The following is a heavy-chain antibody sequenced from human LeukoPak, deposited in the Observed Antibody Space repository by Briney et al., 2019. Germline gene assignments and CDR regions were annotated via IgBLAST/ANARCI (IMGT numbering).Heavy chain of an antibody. D-gene: IGHD2-15*01. J-gene: IGHJ3*02. V-gene: IGHV4-39*01. CDR3: ASSRLGHCSGGSCYYVAFDI. CDR2: IYYSVST. CDR1: GGSISSSSYY. Sequence: VKPSETLSLTCTVSGGSISSSSYYWGWLRQPPGKGLEWIGSIYYSVSTYYTPSLKSLVTISVDTSKNQFSLKLSSVTAADTAVYYCASSRLGHCSGGSCYYVAFDIWGQGTMVTVSS.